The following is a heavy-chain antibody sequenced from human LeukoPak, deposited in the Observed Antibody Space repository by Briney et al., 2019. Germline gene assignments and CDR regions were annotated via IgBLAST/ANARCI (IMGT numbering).Heavy chain of an antibody. CDR1: GFTFSSYA. J-gene: IGHJ4*02. V-gene: IGHV3-23*01. D-gene: IGHD3-16*02. CDR3: AKAPFMITFGGVIAGKPYYFDY. Sequence: PGGSLRLSCAASGFTFSSYAMSWVRQAPGKGLEWVSAISGSGGSTYYADSVKGRFTISRDNSKNTLYLQMNSLRAKDTAVYYCAKAPFMITFGGVIAGKPYYFDYWGQGTLVTVSS. CDR2: ISGSGGST.